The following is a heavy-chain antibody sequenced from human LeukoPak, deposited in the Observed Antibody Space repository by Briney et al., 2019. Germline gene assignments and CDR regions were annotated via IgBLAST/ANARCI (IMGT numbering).Heavy chain of an antibody. CDR2: IYYSGSP. CDR3: ARDLRGGSYYRYYYYMDV. J-gene: IGHJ6*03. V-gene: IGHV4-59*01. Sequence: SETLSLTCTVSGGSISSYYWSWIRQPPGKGLEWIGYIYYSGSPKYNPSLKSRVTISADTSKNQFSLKLSSVTAADTAVNYCARDLRGGSYYRYYYYMDVWGKGTTVTVSS. CDR1: GGSISSYY. D-gene: IGHD1-26*01.